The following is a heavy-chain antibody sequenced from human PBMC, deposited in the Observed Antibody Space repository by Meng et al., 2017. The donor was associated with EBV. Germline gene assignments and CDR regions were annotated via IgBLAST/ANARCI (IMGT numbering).Heavy chain of an antibody. V-gene: IGHV7-4-1*02. D-gene: IGHD3-22*01. CDR1: GYTFTSYA. J-gene: IGHJ4*02. Sequence: HVQLVQSGSGLKKPGASGKVSCKASGYTFTSYAMNWVRQAPGQGLEWMGWINTNTGNPTYAQGFTGRFVFSLDTSVSTAYLQISSLKAEDTAVYYCAREGVGYYDSSGLSSYFDYWGQGTLVTVSS. CDR3: AREGVGYYDSSGLSSYFDY. CDR2: INTNTGNP.